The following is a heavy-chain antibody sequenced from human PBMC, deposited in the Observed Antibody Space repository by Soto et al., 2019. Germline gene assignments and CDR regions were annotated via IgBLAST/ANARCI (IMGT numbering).Heavy chain of an antibody. D-gene: IGHD5-12*01. CDR3: ARGGDGYNSFVNY. V-gene: IGHV4-30-4*02. Sequence: TSETLSLTCTVSGGSISSGDYYWSWIRQPPGKGLEWIGYIYYSGSTYYNPSLKSRVTISVDTSKNQFSLKLSSVTAADTAVYYCARGGDGYNSFVNYWGQGTLVTVPQ. CDR1: GGSISSGDYY. CDR2: IYYSGST. J-gene: IGHJ4*02.